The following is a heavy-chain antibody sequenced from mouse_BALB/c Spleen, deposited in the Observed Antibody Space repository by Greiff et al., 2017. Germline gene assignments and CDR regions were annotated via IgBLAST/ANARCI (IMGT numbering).Heavy chain of an antibody. J-gene: IGHJ2*01. CDR1: GYSITSGYY. CDR2: ISYDGSN. CDR3: ARDTPYGNSPFDY. D-gene: IGHD2-1*01. Sequence: DVKLQESGPGLVKPSQSLSLTCSVTGYSITSGYYWNWIRQFPGNKLEWMGYISYDGSNNYNPSLKNRISITRDTSKNQFFLKLNSVTTEDTATYYCARDTPYGNSPFDYWGEGTTLTVSS. V-gene: IGHV3-6*02.